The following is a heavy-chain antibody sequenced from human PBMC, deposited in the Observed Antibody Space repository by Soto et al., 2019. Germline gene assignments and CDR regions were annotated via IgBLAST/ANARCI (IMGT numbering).Heavy chain of an antibody. CDR1: GGSFGGYH. CDR2: INESGST. D-gene: IGHD3-10*01. V-gene: IGHV4-34*01. CDR3: ASSLLLGGHYFHS. Sequence: QVQLQQWGAGLLKPSETLSLTCDVYGGSFGGYHWTWIRQSPGKGLEWIGEINESGSTNYNPSLKSRVTMSIDTSKDQFSLKLSSVTAADTAVYYCASSLLLGGHYFHSWGQGTLVTLSS. J-gene: IGHJ4*02.